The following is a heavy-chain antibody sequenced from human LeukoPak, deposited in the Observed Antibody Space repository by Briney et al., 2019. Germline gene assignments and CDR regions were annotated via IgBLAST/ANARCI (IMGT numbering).Heavy chain of an antibody. D-gene: IGHD6-13*01. J-gene: IGHJ4*02. CDR1: GFTFSSYW. CDR2: INSDGSST. Sequence: GGSLRLSCAASGFTFSSYWMHWVRQAPGKGLVWVSRINSDGSSTSYADSVKGRFTISRDNAKNTLYLQMNSLRAEDTAVYYCARVSSSWPYYFDYWGQGTLVTVSS. V-gene: IGHV3-74*01. CDR3: ARVSSSWPYYFDY.